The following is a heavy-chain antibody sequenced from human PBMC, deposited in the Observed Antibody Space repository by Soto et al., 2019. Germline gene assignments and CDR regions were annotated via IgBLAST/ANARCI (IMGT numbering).Heavy chain of an antibody. J-gene: IGHJ6*02. Sequence: GESLKISCKGSGYSFTSYWISWVRQMPGKGLEWMGRIDPSDSYTNYSPSFQGHVTISADKSISTAYLQWSSLKAPDTAMYYCVLWFGKRFDYYYYGMDVWGQGTTVTVSS. CDR3: VLWFGKRFDYYYYGMDV. CDR1: GYSFTSYW. D-gene: IGHD3-10*01. V-gene: IGHV5-10-1*01. CDR2: IDPSDSYT.